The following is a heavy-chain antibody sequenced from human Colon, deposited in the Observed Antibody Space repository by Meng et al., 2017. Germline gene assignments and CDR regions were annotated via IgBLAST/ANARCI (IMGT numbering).Heavy chain of an antibody. D-gene: IGHD6-13*01. J-gene: IGHJ6*02. CDR3: TRTLAAAGTLLYYYYGMDV. V-gene: IGHV3-49*04. CDR1: GFTFGAYA. CDR2: IRSKAYGGTT. Sequence: GESLKISCTASGFTFGAYAMSWVRQAPGKGLEWVGFIRSKAYGGTTEYAASVKGRFTISRDDSKSIAYMQMNRLKTEDTAVYYCTRTLAAAGTLLYYYYGMDVWGQGTTVTVSS.